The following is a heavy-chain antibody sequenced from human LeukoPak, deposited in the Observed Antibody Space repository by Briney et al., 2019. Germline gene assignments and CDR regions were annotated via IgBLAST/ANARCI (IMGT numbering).Heavy chain of an antibody. V-gene: IGHV3-30*18. CDR1: GFTFSSYG. CDR3: AKEAYFDY. CDR2: ISYDGSNK. Sequence: RSLRLSCAASGFTFSSYGMHWVRQAPGKGLEWVAVISYDGSNKYYADSVKGRFTISRDNSKNTLYLQMNSLRAEDTAVYYCAKEAYFDYWGQGTLVTVSS. J-gene: IGHJ4*02.